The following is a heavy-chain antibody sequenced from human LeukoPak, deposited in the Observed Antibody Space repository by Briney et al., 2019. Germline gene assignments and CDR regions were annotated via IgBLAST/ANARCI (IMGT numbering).Heavy chain of an antibody. Sequence: TGGSLRLSCAASGFTFDDFGLSWVRQAPGKGLEWVSGINWNGGRTSYADSVKGRFTISRDNAKNSLYLQMNSLRAEDTAVYYCAREGGDDAFDIWGQGTMVTVSS. CDR1: GFTFDDFG. CDR2: INWNGGRT. V-gene: IGHV3-20*04. D-gene: IGHD2-21*01. J-gene: IGHJ3*02. CDR3: AREGGDDAFDI.